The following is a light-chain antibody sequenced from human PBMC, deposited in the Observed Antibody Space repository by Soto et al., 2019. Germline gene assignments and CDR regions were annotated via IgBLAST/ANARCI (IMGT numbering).Light chain of an antibody. Sequence: QSALTQPASLSGSLGQSITISCTGTSSDVGGYNYVSWYQQHPGKAPKLLIYDVNNRPSGVSNRFSGSKSGNTASLTISGLQAEDEADYYCSSYTTNSVTFGGGTKLTVL. V-gene: IGLV2-14*03. J-gene: IGLJ2*01. CDR1: SSDVGGYNY. CDR2: DVN. CDR3: SSYTTNSVT.